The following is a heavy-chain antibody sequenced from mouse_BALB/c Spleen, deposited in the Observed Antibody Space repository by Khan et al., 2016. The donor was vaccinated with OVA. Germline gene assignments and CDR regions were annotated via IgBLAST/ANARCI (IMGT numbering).Heavy chain of an antibody. Sequence: EVQLQESGPGLVKPSQTLSLTCTVTGYSITSDYAWNWIRQFPGNKLEWMGYISYSGSTSYNPSLKSRISITRDTSKNQFFLQLNSVTTEDTATYSCARETLLWGQGTTLTVSS. J-gene: IGHJ2*01. CDR3: ARETLL. V-gene: IGHV3-2*02. CDR2: ISYSGST. CDR1: GYSITSDYA. D-gene: IGHD1-1*01.